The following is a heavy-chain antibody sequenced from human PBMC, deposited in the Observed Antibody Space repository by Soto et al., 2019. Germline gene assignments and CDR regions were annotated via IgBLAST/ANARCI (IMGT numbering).Heavy chain of an antibody. V-gene: IGHV4-61*01. CDR2: IYYSGST. CDR1: GGSVSSGSYY. D-gene: IGHD2-2*01. Sequence: SETLSLTCTVSGGSVSSGSYYWSWIRQPPGKGLEWIGYIYYSGSTNYNPSLKSRVTISVDTSKNQFSLKLSSVTAADTAVYYCANAYCSSTSCRAEYFQHWGQGTLVTVSS. J-gene: IGHJ1*01. CDR3: ANAYCSSTSCRAEYFQH.